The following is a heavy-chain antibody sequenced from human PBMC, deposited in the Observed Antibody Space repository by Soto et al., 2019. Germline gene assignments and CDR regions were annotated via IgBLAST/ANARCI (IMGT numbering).Heavy chain of an antibody. J-gene: IGHJ3*02. CDR1: GGSISSGGYY. Sequence: SETLSLTCTVSGGSISSGGYYWGWIRQHPGKGLEWIGYIYYSGSTYYNPSLKSRVTISVDTSKNQFSLKLSSVTAADTAVYYCGFGRFPSPVFDIWGQGTMVT. D-gene: IGHD3-10*01. V-gene: IGHV4-31*03. CDR2: IYYSGST. CDR3: GFGRFPSPVFDI.